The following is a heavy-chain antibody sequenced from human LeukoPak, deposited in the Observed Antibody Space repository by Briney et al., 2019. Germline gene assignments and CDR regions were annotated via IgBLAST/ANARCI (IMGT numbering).Heavy chain of an antibody. Sequence: ASVKVSCKASGYTFTSYGISWVRQAPGQGLEWMGSISPYNGNTNYAQKLQGRVTMTTDTSTSTAYMELRSLRSDDTAVYYCARDQYDYVWGSYRPYFDYWDQGTLVTVSS. D-gene: IGHD3-16*02. CDR3: ARDQYDYVWGSYRPYFDY. CDR2: ISPYNGNT. J-gene: IGHJ4*02. CDR1: GYTFTSYG. V-gene: IGHV1-18*01.